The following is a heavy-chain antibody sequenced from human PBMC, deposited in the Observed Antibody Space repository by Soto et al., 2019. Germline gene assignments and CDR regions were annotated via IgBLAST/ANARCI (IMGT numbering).Heavy chain of an antibody. V-gene: IGHV4-4*02. Sequence: SETLSLTCAVSSGSISSSNWWSWVRQLPGKGLEWIGEIYHSGSTNYNPSLKSRVTISVDKSKNQFSLKLSSVTAADTAVYYCARRGIAARQSGNYYYYYMDVWGKGATVTVSS. CDR2: IYHSGST. CDR3: ARRGIAARQSGNYYYYYMDV. CDR1: SGSISSSNW. J-gene: IGHJ6*03. D-gene: IGHD6-6*01.